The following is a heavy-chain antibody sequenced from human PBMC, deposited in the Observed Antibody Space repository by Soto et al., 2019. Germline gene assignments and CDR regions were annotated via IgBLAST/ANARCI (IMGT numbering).Heavy chain of an antibody. CDR2: ISSSSSYI. D-gene: IGHD3-3*01. CDR1: GFTFSSYS. Sequence: EVQLVESGGGLVKPGGSLRLSCAASGFTFSSYSMHWVRQAPGKGLEWVSSISSSSSYIYYADSVKGRFTISRDNAKNSLYLQMNSLRAEDTAVYYCARDHGFLEWLLPFDYWGQGTLVTVSS. V-gene: IGHV3-21*01. CDR3: ARDHGFLEWLLPFDY. J-gene: IGHJ4*02.